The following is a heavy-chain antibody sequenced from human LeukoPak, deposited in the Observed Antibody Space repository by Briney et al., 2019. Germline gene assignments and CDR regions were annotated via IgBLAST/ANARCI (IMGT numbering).Heavy chain of an antibody. CDR3: ARASLRYCSGGSCSFDY. CDR1: GGSISSSSYY. Sequence: SETLSLTCTVSGGSISSSSYYWGWIRQPPGKGLEWIGSIYYSGSTYYNPSLKSRVTISVDTSKNQFSLKLSSVTAADTAVYYCARASLRYCSGGSCSFDYWGQGPRSPSPQ. CDR2: IYYSGST. D-gene: IGHD2-15*01. J-gene: IGHJ4*02. V-gene: IGHV4-39*07.